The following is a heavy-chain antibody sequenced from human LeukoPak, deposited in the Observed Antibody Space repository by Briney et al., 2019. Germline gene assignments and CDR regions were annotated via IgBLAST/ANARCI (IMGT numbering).Heavy chain of an antibody. V-gene: IGHV3-74*01. CDR2: VNSDGSST. D-gene: IGHD3-22*01. CDR1: GFTFSSYW. J-gene: IGHJ4*02. Sequence: LPGGSLRLSCAASGFTFSSYWMHWVRQAPGKGLVWVSRVNSDGSSTTYADSVKGRFTISRDNAKNTLYLQMNSLRAEDTAVYYCAGGLSGYYSTVGYWGQGTLVTVSS. CDR3: AGGLSGYYSTVGY.